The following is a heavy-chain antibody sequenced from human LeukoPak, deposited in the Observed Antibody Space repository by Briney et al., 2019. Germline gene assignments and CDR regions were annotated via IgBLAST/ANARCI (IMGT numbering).Heavy chain of an antibody. J-gene: IGHJ4*02. CDR2: ISAYNGNT. D-gene: IGHD1-26*01. CDR1: GYTFTSYG. CDR3: ARDLQWELPGYFDY. Sequence: ASVKVSCKASGYTFTSYGISWVRQAPGQGLEWMGWISAYNGNTNYAQKLQGRVTMTTDTSTSTAYMELRSLRSDDTAAYYCARDLQWELPGYFDYWGQGTLVTVSS. V-gene: IGHV1-18*01.